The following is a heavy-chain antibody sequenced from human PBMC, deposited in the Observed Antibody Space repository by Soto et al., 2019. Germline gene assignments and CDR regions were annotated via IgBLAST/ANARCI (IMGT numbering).Heavy chain of an antibody. J-gene: IGHJ4*02. Sequence: ASETLSLTCTVSGGSISSSSYYWGWIRQPPGKGLEWIGSIYYSGSTYYNPSLKSRVTISVDTSKNQFSLKLSSVTAADTAVYYCARRVWGSFSDYGGQGTLVTVSS. D-gene: IGHD3-16*01. V-gene: IGHV4-39*01. CDR2: IYYSGST. CDR1: GGSISSSSYY. CDR3: ARRVWGSFSDY.